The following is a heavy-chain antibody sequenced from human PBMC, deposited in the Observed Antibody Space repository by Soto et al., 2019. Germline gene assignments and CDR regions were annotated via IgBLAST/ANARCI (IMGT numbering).Heavy chain of an antibody. J-gene: IGHJ4*02. CDR3: TKDRVPDGIYSFDY. Sequence: EVQLLESGGGLVQPGGSLRLSCAASGFSFSDYSMNWGRQAPGKGLEWVSFIDLRGTTTYYRDSVKGRFTIFKDKSMNTVYLQMNSLTVEDAAVYYCTKDRVPDGIYSFDYWGQGALVTGSS. V-gene: IGHV3-23*03. CDR2: IDLRGTTT. D-gene: IGHD2-15*01. CDR1: GFSFSDYS.